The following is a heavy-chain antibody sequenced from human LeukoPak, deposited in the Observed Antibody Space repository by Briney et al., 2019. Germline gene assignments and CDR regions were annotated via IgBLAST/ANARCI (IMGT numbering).Heavy chain of an antibody. Sequence: ASVKVSCKASGYTFTSYDFNWVRQATGQRPEWMGWMSPNSGDTGYAQKFQDRVTMTRNTSISTAYMEMSSLRSDDTAVYYCARGPPNWGYDYWGPGTLVTVSS. CDR1: GYTFTSYD. V-gene: IGHV1-8*01. CDR2: MSPNSGDT. CDR3: ARGPPNWGYDY. D-gene: IGHD7-27*01. J-gene: IGHJ4*02.